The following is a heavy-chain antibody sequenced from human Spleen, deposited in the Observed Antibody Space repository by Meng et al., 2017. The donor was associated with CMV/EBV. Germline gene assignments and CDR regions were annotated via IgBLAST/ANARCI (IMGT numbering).Heavy chain of an antibody. Sequence: SCAASGFSFRSYEFHWVRQAPGKGLEWVSYIFASGTTMFYADSVTGRFTISRDNAKNSLYLQMNSLRAEDTAAYYCVRGDDSTSSDYYYYIMDLWGQGTTVTVSS. J-gene: IGHJ6*02. V-gene: IGHV3-48*03. CDR3: VRGDDSTSSDYYYYIMDL. D-gene: IGHD6-6*01. CDR2: IFASGTTM. CDR1: GFSFRSYE.